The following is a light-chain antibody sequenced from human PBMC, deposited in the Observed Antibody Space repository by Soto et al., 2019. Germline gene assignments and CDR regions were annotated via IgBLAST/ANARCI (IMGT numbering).Light chain of an antibody. CDR3: QQYISSPLT. V-gene: IGKV3-20*01. CDR1: QSVSNNY. J-gene: IGKJ1*01. Sequence: EIVLTQSPATLSLSPGERATLSCRASQSVSNNYLAWYQQKPGQAPRLVIYGASSRGTGIPDRFSASGSGTDFTLTISRLEPEDFAVYYCQQYISSPLTFGQGTKVDIK. CDR2: GAS.